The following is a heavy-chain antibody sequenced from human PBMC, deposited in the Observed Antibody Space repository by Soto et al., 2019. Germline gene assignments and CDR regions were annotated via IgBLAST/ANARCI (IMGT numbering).Heavy chain of an antibody. Sequence: QLQLQESGPGLVKPSETLSLTCTVSGGSISSTIYYWGWIRQPPGKGLEWIGSMYYRGNTYYNPSLKSRVTISVDTSKNQFSLNLSSVTAADTAVYFCVRKSDAGDSKPPDYWGQGSLVTVSS. CDR1: GGSISSTIYY. CDR3: VRKSDAGDSKPPDY. CDR2: MYYRGNT. V-gene: IGHV4-39*01. D-gene: IGHD6-13*01. J-gene: IGHJ4*02.